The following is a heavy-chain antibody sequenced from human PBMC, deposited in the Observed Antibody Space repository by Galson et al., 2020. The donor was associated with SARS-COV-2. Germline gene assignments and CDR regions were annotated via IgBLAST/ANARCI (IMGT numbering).Heavy chain of an antibody. V-gene: IGHV6-1*01. Sequence: SETLSLTCAISGYSVSSNSVAWNWIRQSPSRGLEWLGRTYYRSNWYNDYAVSVKSRITINPDTSKNRFPLQLNSVTPEDTAVYYCAGVWELELAGDYYGMDVWGQGTTVTVSS. J-gene: IGHJ6*02. CDR3: AGVWELELAGDYYGMDV. CDR2: TYYRSNWYN. CDR1: GYSVSSNSVA. D-gene: IGHD1-7*01.